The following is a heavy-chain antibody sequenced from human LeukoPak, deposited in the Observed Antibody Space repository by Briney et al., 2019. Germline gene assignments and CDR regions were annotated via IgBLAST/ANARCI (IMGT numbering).Heavy chain of an antibody. CDR1: GFTVSSNY. D-gene: IGHD6-13*01. V-gene: IGHV3-66*01. J-gene: IGHJ6*02. CDR2: IYSGGST. CDR3: ARDQKAAAGTPYYYYGMDV. Sequence: QSGGSLRLSCAASGFTVSSNYMSWVRQAPGKGLEWVSVIYSGGSTYYADSVKGRFTISRDNSKNTLYLQMNSLRAEDTAVYYCARDQKAAAGTPYYYYGMDVWGQGTTVTVSS.